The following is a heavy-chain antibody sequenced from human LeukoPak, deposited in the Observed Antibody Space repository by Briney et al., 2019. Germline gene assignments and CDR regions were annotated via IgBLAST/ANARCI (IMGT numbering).Heavy chain of an antibody. J-gene: IGHJ4*02. V-gene: IGHV3-48*03. Sequence: PGGSLRLSCAASGFIFSSYETNWVRQAPGKGLEWVSYISSGGSIIYYADSVRGRFTISRDNAKNSLYLQMNSLRAEDTAVYYCARFAWFGDLQGGGYFDYWGQGTLVTVSS. CDR2: ISSGGSII. D-gene: IGHD3-10*01. CDR3: ARFAWFGDLQGGGYFDY. CDR1: GFIFSSYE.